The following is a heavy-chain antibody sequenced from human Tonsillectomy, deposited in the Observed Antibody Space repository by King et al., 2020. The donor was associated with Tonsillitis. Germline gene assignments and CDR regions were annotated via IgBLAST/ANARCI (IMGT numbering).Heavy chain of an antibody. CDR3: ARPRGYYYDSSGDGYFDL. D-gene: IGHD3-22*01. CDR2: INWNGGST. J-gene: IGHJ2*01. Sequence: VQLVESGGGVVRPGGSLRLSCAASGFTFDDYGMSWVRQAPGKGLEWVSGINWNGGSTGYADSLKGRFTISRDNAKNSLYLQMNSLRAADTALYYCARPRGYYYDSSGDGYFDLWGRGTLVTVSS. CDR1: GFTFDDYG. V-gene: IGHV3-20*04.